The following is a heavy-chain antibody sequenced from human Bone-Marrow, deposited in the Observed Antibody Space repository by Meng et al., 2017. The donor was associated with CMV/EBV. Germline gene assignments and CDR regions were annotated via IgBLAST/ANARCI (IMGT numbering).Heavy chain of an antibody. D-gene: IGHD3-22*01. J-gene: IGHJ4*02. CDR2: ISYDGSNK. CDR1: GFTFSSYA. V-gene: IGHV3-30*04. Sequence: GESLKISCAASGFTFSSYAMHWVRKAPGKGLEWVAVISYDGSNKYYADSVKGRFTISRDNSKNTLYLQMHSLRAEDTAVYYCARTYYYDSRGQYYFDYWGQGTLVTVSS. CDR3: ARTYYYDSRGQYYFDY.